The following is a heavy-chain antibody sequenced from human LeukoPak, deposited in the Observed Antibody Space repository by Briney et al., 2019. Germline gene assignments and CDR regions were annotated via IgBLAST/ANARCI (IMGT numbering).Heavy chain of an antibody. CDR1: GFIFSNYW. Sequence: GGSLRLSCTASGFIFSNYWMSWVRQAPGKGLEWVANIKRDGSEQWYVDSVKGRFTISRDNAKNSLYLQMNSLRAEDTAVYYCARDRGIIGTTGYYYMDVWGKGTTVTVSS. V-gene: IGHV3-7*01. J-gene: IGHJ6*03. D-gene: IGHD1-14*01. CDR2: IKRDGSEQ. CDR3: ARDRGIIGTTGYYYMDV.